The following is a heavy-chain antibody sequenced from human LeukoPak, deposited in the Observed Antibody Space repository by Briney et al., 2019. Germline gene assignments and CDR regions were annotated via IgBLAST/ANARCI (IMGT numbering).Heavy chain of an antibody. CDR3: TTCGYDRCGAFDI. J-gene: IGHJ3*02. CDR2: IKSKTDGGTT. D-gene: IGHD5-12*01. V-gene: IGHV3-15*01. CDR1: EFPFTRAW. Sequence: GSLRLSCAVSEFPFTRAWMTWVRQAPGKGLEWVGRIKSKTDGGTTDYAAPVKGRFSISRDDSKNTLYLQMNSLETEDTAMYYCTTCGYDRCGAFDIWGQGTVVTVSS.